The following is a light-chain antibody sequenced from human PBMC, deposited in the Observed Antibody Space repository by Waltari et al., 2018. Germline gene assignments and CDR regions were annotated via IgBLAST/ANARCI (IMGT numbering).Light chain of an antibody. J-gene: IGKJ2*01. CDR1: QSVSTN. CDR3: QQYNDWPPLYT. Sequence: DIVMTQSPATLSVSPGERATLSCRASQSVSTNLAWYQQKPGQAPRLLMYAASTRATGIPARFSGSGSGTEFTLTVSSLQSEDFAVYYCQQYNDWPPLYTFGQGTKLEI. CDR2: AAS. V-gene: IGKV3-15*01.